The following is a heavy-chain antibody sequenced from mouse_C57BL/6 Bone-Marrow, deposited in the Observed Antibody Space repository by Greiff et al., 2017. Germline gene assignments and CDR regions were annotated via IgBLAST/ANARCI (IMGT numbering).Heavy chain of an antibody. J-gene: IGHJ3*01. CDR1: GYTFTSYW. Sequence: QVQLQQPGAELVKPGASVKLSCKASGYTFTSYWMHWVKQRPGQGLEWIGMIHPTSGSTNYNEKFKSKATLTVDKSSSTAYMQLSSLTSEDSAVYYCARGATVVEGFAYWGQGTLVTVSA. CDR3: ARGATVVEGFAY. D-gene: IGHD1-1*01. V-gene: IGHV1-64*01. CDR2: IHPTSGST.